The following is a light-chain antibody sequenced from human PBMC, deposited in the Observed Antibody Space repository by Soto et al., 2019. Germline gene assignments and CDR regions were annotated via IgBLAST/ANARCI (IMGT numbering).Light chain of an antibody. V-gene: IGLV1-44*01. CDR2: SNN. J-gene: IGLJ2*01. CDR1: SSNIGSNT. CDR3: VAWDDSLNGYVV. Sequence: QSVLTQPPSASGTPGQRVTISCSGSSSNIGSNTVNWYQQLPGTAPKLVIYSNNQRPSGVPDRLSGSQSGTSASLAISGLQSEDEADYYCVAWDDSLNGYVVFGGGTQLTVL.